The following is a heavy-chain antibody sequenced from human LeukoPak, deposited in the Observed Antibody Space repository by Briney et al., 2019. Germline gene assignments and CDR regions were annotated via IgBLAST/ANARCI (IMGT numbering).Heavy chain of an antibody. CDR1: GGSISSSSYY. Sequence: SETLSLTCTVSGGSISSSSYYWGWMRQPPGKGLEWIGSIYYSGSTYYNPSLKSRVTISVDTSKNQFSLKLSSVTAADTAVYYCARHALLSGYHFDYWGQGTLVTVSS. V-gene: IGHV4-39*01. CDR3: ARHALLSGYHFDY. J-gene: IGHJ4*02. D-gene: IGHD5-12*01. CDR2: IYYSGST.